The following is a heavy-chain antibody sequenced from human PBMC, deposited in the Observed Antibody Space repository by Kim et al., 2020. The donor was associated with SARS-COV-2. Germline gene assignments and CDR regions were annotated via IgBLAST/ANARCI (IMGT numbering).Heavy chain of an antibody. Sequence: SETLSLTCTVSGGSISSGDYYWSWIRQPPGKGLEWIGYIYYSGSTYYNPSLKSRVTISVDTSKNPFSLKLSSVTAADTAVYYCARGSKTGYSQRKYYYYGMDAWGPGTTVTVSS. V-gene: IGHV4-30-4*01. D-gene: IGHD3-9*01. J-gene: IGHJ6*02. CDR2: IYYSGST. CDR1: GGSISSGDYY. CDR3: ARGSKTGYSQRKYYYYGMDA.